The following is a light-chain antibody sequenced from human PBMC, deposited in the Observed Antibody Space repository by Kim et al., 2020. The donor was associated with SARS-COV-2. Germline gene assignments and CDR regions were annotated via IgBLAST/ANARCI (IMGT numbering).Light chain of an antibody. CDR2: DVS. V-gene: IGLV2-14*01. Sequence: QSVVTQPASVSGSPGQSITISCTGTSSDVGGYNYVSWYQQHPGKAPKLMIYDVSKWPSGVSNRFSGSKSGNTASLTISGLQAEDEADYYCSSYTSSSTYVFGTGTKVTVL. J-gene: IGLJ1*01. CDR1: SSDVGGYNY. CDR3: SSYTSSSTYV.